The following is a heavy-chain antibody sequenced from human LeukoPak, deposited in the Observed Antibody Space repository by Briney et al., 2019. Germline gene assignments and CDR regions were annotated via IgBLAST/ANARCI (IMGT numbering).Heavy chain of an antibody. J-gene: IGHJ3*02. V-gene: IGHV3-33*01. CDR2: IWYDGSNK. D-gene: IGHD4-11*01. CDR1: GFTFSSYG. CDR3: ARDTSTTGGAFDI. Sequence: GGSLRLSCAASGFTFSSYGMHWVRQAPGKGLEWVAVIWYDGSNKYYADSVKGRFTISRDNSKNTLYLQMNSLRAEDTAVYYCARDTSTTGGAFDIWGQGTMVTASS.